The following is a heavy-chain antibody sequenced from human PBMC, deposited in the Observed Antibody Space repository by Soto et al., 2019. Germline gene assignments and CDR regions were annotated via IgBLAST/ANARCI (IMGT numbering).Heavy chain of an antibody. V-gene: IGHV1-46*01. Sequence: ASVKVSCKASGYTFTSYYMHWVRQAPGQGLEWMGIINPSGGSTSYAQKFQGRVTMTRDTSTSTVYMELSSLRSEDTAVYYCALEYYDYVWGSYRLLHYWGQGTLVTVSS. CDR1: GYTFTSYY. D-gene: IGHD3-16*02. CDR3: ALEYYDYVWGSYRLLHY. J-gene: IGHJ4*02. CDR2: INPSGGST.